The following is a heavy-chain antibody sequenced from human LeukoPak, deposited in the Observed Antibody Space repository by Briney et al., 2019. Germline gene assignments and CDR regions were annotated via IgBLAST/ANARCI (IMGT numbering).Heavy chain of an antibody. CDR1: GGSISSGGYY. CDR2: IYYSGST. CDR3: ARVSLVRGLFIFDY. Sequence: SETRSLTCTVSGGSISSGGYYWSWIRQHPGKGLEWIGYIYYSGSTYYNPSLKSRVTISVDTSKNQFSLKLSSVTAADTAVYYCARVSLVRGLFIFDYWGQGTLVTVSS. J-gene: IGHJ4*02. D-gene: IGHD3-10*01. V-gene: IGHV4-31*03.